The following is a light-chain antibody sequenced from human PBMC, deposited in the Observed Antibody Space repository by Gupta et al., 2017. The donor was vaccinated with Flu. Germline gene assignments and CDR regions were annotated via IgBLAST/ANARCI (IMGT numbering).Light chain of an antibody. CDR3: QQRCNRLT. Sequence: PGERATRCCRASQGVSRYLAWYQQRPGPAPRLLNYDATTRATGIPAMFSGSGSGSDFTLTISSLEPEDVSVYYRQQRCNRLTFGGGTKVEIK. J-gene: IGKJ4*01. V-gene: IGKV3-11*01. CDR1: QGVSRY. CDR2: DAT.